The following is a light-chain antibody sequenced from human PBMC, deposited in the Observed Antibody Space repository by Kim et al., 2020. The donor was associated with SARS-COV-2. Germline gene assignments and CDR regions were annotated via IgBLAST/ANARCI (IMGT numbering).Light chain of an antibody. CDR3: AAWDDSLNGWV. Sequence: QSVLTQPPSASGTPGQRVTISCSGSSSKIGSNTVNWYQQLPGTAPKLLIYSNNQRPSGVPDRFSGCKSGTSASLAISGLQSEDEADYYCAAWDDSLNGWVFGGGTQLTVL. CDR1: SSKIGSNT. J-gene: IGLJ3*02. V-gene: IGLV1-44*01. CDR2: SNN.